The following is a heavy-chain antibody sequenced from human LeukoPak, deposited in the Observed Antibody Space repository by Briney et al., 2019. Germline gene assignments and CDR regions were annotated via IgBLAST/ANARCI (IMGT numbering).Heavy chain of an antibody. CDR2: IKSKTDGGTT. CDR1: GFTFSDAW. J-gene: IGHJ4*02. D-gene: IGHD2-15*01. CDR3: TTIRMPKGGGLRIYYFDY. Sequence: GGSLRLSCAASGFTFSDAWVSWVRQAPGKGLEWVGRIKSKTDGGTTEYSAPVKGRFTISRDDSKNTLYLQMNSLETEDTAVYYCTTIRMPKGGGLRIYYFDYWGQGTLDTVSS. V-gene: IGHV3-15*01.